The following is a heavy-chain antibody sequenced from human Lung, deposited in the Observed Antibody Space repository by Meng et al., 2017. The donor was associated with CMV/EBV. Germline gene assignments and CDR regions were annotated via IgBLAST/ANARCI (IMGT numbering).Heavy chain of an antibody. CDR3: AKCSSTSCRYFDY. CDR2: IKQDGSEK. J-gene: IGHJ4*02. D-gene: IGHD2-2*01. Sequence: ESXKISXAASGFTFSSYWMSWVRQAPGKGLEWVANIKQDGSEKYYVDSVKGRFTISRDNAKNSLYLQMNSLRAEDTAVYYCAKCSSTSCRYFDYWGQGTLVTVSS. CDR1: GFTFSSYW. V-gene: IGHV3-7*01.